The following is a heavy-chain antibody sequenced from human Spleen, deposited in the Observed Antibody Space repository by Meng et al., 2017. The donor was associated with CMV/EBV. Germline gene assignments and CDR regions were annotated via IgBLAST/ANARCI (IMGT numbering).Heavy chain of an antibody. CDR2: ISAYNGNT. V-gene: IGHV1-18*01. Sequence: ASVKVSCKASGYTFTSYGINWVRQAPGQGLEWMGWISAYNGNTNYAQNFQGRVTMTTDTSTNIGYMELRSLRSDDTAVYYCARDGGYCTSTSCYVYGMDVWGQGTTVTVSS. CDR3: ARDGGYCTSTSCYVYGMDV. CDR1: GYTFTSYG. D-gene: IGHD2-2*01. J-gene: IGHJ6*02.